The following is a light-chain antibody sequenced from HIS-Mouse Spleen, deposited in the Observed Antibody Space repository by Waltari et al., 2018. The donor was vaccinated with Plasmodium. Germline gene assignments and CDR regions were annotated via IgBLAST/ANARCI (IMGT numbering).Light chain of an antibody. V-gene: IGLV2-23*03. CDR1: SSDVGSYNL. Sequence: QSALTQPASVSGSPGQSITISCTGTSSDVGSYNLVSWYQQHPGKAPKLMGYEGSKRPSGVSNRSSGSKSGNTASLTISGLQAEDEADYYCCSYAGSSTFVVFGGGTKLTVL. CDR3: CSYAGSSTFVV. J-gene: IGLJ2*01. CDR2: EGS.